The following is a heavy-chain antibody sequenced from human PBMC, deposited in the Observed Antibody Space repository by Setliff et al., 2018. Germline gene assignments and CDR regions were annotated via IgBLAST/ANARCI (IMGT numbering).Heavy chain of an antibody. J-gene: IGHJ5*02. D-gene: IGHD6-25*01. Sequence: ASVKVSCKTSGYSFTSHYMHWVRQAPGQGLEWMGIINPGGLSSSSTQKFEGRVTMTRDTSTSTVYMELNSLTSDDTAVYYCARAGLAAAGRKGVFDPWGQGTLVTVSS. CDR1: GYSFTSHY. V-gene: IGHV1-46*01. CDR3: ARAGLAAAGRKGVFDP. CDR2: INPGGLSS.